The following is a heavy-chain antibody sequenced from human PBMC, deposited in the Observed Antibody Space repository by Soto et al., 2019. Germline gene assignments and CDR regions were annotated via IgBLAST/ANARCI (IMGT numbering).Heavy chain of an antibody. Sequence: QVQLVQSGAEVKEPGASVKVSCKASGYTFTGYYMHWARQAPGQGLEWMGWIKSFNGDTNYAQKFQGRVTLPRDTSISTPYMELSRLKSDDTAVYYCARVVSPYYDVLTGNWFDPWGQGTLVTVSS. CDR1: GYTFTGYY. CDR2: IKSFNGDT. J-gene: IGHJ5*02. CDR3: ARVVSPYYDVLTGNWFDP. V-gene: IGHV1-2*02. D-gene: IGHD3-9*01.